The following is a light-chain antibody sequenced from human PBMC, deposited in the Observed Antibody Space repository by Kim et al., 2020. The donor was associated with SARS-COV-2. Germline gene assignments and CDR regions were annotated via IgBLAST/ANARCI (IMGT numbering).Light chain of an antibody. CDR1: TNKVSNVG. J-gene: IGLJ3*02. CDR3: SAWNSSLSAWV. CDR2: RKN. Sequence: RRTATPACTCNTNKVSNVGAAWPRNSRGHPPKLLSYRKNNRPSGISERLSTARAGNAASLTITGLQPEDEADYYCSAWNSSLSAWVFGGGTQLTVL. V-gene: IGLV10-54*01.